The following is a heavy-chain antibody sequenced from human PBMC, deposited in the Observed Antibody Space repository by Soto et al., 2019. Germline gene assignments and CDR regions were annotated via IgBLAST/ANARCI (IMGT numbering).Heavy chain of an antibody. CDR1: GFTFSSYS. Sequence: EVQLVESGGGLVQPGGSLRLPCAASGFTFSSYSMNWVRQAPGKGLEWVSYISSSSSTIYYADSVKGRFTISRDNAKNSLYLQMNSLRDEDTAVYYCARSPGIAAAGGTPYYYGMDVWGQGTTVTVSS. CDR3: ARSPGIAAAGGTPYYYGMDV. D-gene: IGHD6-13*01. CDR2: ISSSSSTI. J-gene: IGHJ6*02. V-gene: IGHV3-48*02.